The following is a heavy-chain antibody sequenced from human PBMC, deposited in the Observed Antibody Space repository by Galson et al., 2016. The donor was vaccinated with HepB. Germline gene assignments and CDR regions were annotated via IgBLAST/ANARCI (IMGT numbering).Heavy chain of an antibody. CDR1: GFTFSSYA. J-gene: IGHJ3*02. Sequence: SLRLSCAVSGFTFSSYAMTWVRQAPGKGLEWVSSASGGGYGTYYADSVKGRFTISRDNSKNTLYLQMNSLRPEDTAVYYCAAEYSSSMGAFDIWGQGTMVTVSS. CDR2: ASGGGYGT. D-gene: IGHD6-6*01. V-gene: IGHV3-23*01. CDR3: AAEYSSSMGAFDI.